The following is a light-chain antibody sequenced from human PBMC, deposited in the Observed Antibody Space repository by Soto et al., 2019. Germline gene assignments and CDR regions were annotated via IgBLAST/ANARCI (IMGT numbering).Light chain of an antibody. CDR1: QTVLYSANNKNY. V-gene: IGKV4-1*01. J-gene: IGKJ3*01. CDR2: WAS. Sequence: DIVMTQSPDSLAVSLGERATINCKSSQTVLYSANNKNYLAWYQQKPGQPPKLLIYWASSRDSGVPDRFSGRGSGTDFTLTISSLQAEDVAVYYCQQYSSTPFTFGPGTKVDIK. CDR3: QQYSSTPFT.